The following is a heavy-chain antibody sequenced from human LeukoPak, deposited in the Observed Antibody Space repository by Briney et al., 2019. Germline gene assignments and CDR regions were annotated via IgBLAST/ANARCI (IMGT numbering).Heavy chain of an antibody. D-gene: IGHD6-13*01. CDR3: ARVAAAGKYYYYGMDV. CDR1: GYTFTDYY. V-gene: IGHV1-2*02. CDR2: INPNSGGT. J-gene: IGHJ6*02. Sequence: ASVTVSFKASGYTFTDYYMHWVRQAPGQGLEWMGWINPNSGGTNYAQKFQGRVTMTRDTSISTAYMELSRLRSDDTAVYYCARVAAAGKYYYYGMDVWGQGTTVTVSS.